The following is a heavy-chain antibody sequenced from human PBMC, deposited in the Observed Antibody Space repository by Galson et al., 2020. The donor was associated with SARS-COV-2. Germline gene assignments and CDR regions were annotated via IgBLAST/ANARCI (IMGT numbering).Heavy chain of an antibody. J-gene: IGHJ4*02. Sequence: GGSLRLSCAASGFTFSSYEMNWVRQAPGKGLEWVSYISSSGSTIYYADSVKGRFTISRDNAKNSLYLQMNSLRAEDTAVYYCAREVPTYSSGWYYFDYWGQGTLVTVSS. CDR2: ISSSGSTI. D-gene: IGHD6-19*01. CDR1: GFTFSSYE. V-gene: IGHV3-48*03. CDR3: AREVPTYSSGWYYFDY.